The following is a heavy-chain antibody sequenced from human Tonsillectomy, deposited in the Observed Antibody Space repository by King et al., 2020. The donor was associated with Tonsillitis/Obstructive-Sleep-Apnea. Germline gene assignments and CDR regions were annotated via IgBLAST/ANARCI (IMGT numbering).Heavy chain of an antibody. CDR1: GFTFSNYW. D-gene: IGHD3-10*01. CDR3: ARDKAGGWYFDL. V-gene: IGHV3-7*03. J-gene: IGHJ2*01. Sequence: QLVQSGGGLVQPGGSLRLSCAASGFTFSNYWVYWVRQAPGKGLEWVANIKQDGSEKYYVDSVKGRFTISRDNAKNSLYLQMNSLRAEDTAVYYFARDKAGGWYFDLWGRGTLVTVSS. CDR2: IKQDGSEK.